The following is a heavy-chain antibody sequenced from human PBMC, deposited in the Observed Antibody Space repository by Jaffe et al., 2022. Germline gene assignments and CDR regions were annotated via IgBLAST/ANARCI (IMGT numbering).Heavy chain of an antibody. D-gene: IGHD5-18*01. V-gene: IGHV5-51*03. Sequence: EVQLVQSGAEVKKPGESLKISCKGSGYSFTSYWIGWVRQMPGKGLEWMGIIYPGDSDTRYSPSFQGQVTISADKSISTAYLQWSSLKASDTAMYYCVSPWAYSYGSHTYIDYWGQGTLVTVSS. CDR2: IYPGDSDT. J-gene: IGHJ4*02. CDR3: VSPWAYSYGSHTYIDY. CDR1: GYSFTSYW.